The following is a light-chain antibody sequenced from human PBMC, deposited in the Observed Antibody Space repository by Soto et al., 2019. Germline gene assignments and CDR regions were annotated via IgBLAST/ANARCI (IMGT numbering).Light chain of an antibody. Sequence: EIVLTQSPGTLSLSPVERATLSCRASQSVSSSYLGWYQQKPGQAPRLLIYGASSRATGIPDRFSGSGSGTVLTLTITRLEPEDFAVYYCQQYGGSPRTFGQGTNVDIK. CDR2: GAS. CDR1: QSVSSSY. V-gene: IGKV3-20*01. CDR3: QQYGGSPRT. J-gene: IGKJ1*01.